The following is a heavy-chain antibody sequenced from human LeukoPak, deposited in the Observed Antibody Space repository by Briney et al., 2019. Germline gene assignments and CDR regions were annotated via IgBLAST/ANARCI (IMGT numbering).Heavy chain of an antibody. J-gene: IGHJ6*03. Sequence: SETLSLTCNVSGGSISGYHWSWIRQPPGKGLEWLGYIYYSGRSNYNPSLKSRVTMSADTSKNECSLKLSAVTAADTAVYYCARVPRSYYYYYYMDVWGKGTTVTVPS. V-gene: IGHV4-59*01. CDR3: ARVPRSYYYYYYMDV. CDR1: GGSISGYH. CDR2: IYYSGRS.